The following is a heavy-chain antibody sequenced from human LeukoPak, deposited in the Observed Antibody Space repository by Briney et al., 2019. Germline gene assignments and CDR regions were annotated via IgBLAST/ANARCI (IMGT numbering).Heavy chain of an antibody. CDR3: ARAASSGSYFDY. CDR2: CNPEDGET. V-gene: IGHV1-24*01. CDR1: GYTLTELC. J-gene: IGHJ4*02. D-gene: IGHD6-6*01. Sequence: GASVKVSCKVSGYTLTELCMHWVRQAPGKGLEWMGGCNPEDGETIYAQKFQGRVTMTRDTSISTAYMELSRLRSDDTAVYYCARAASSGSYFDYWGQGTLVTVSS.